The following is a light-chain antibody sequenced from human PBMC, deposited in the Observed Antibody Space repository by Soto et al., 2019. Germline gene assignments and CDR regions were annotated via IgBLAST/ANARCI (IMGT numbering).Light chain of an antibody. CDR2: AAS. CDR1: ESVSSNY. CDR3: QQYGSAPWT. J-gene: IGKJ1*01. V-gene: IGKV3-20*01. Sequence: EIVLTQSPGTLSSSPGERATLSCRARESVSSNYLAWYQQRPGQAPRLLIYAASNRASGIPDRFGGSGSGTDFTLTVSRLEPEDFAVYYCQQYGSAPWTFGQGTKV.